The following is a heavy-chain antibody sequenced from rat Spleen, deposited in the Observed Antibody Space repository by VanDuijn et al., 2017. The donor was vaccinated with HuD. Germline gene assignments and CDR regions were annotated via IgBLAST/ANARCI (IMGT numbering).Heavy chain of an antibody. V-gene: IGHV2S12*01. CDR3: TRDPVAAISHYFDY. CDR1: GFSLTTNG. CDR2: ISSGGST. D-gene: IGHD1-2*01. J-gene: IGHJ2*01. Sequence: QVQLKESGPGLVQPSQTLSLTCTVSGFSLTTNGVSWVRQPPGKGLEWIAAISSGGSTYFNSVLKSRLSISRDTSKSQVFLKMNSLQTEDTAIYFCTRDPVAAISHYFDYWGQGVMVTVSS.